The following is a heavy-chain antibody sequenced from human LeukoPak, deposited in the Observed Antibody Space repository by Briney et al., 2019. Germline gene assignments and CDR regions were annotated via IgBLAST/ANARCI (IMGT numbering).Heavy chain of an antibody. Sequence: SETLSLTCAVYGGSFSGYYWSWIRQPPGKGLEWIGEINHSGSTNYNPSLKSRVTISVDTSKNQFSLKLSSVTAADTAVYYCARGRRRYGGNYYYGMDVLGQGTTVTVSS. J-gene: IGHJ6*02. V-gene: IGHV4-34*01. D-gene: IGHD4-23*01. CDR1: GGSFSGYY. CDR3: ARGRRRYGGNYYYGMDV. CDR2: INHSGST.